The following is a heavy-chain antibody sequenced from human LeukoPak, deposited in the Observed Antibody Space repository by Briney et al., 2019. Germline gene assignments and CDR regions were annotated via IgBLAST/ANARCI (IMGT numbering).Heavy chain of an antibody. CDR1: GGSIRHYY. Sequence: SETLSLTCSVSGGSIRHYYRRWIRQPPGKGLEWIGYIYYSGSTKYNSSLKSRVTISVQTCNNQFSLKLSCVSSAYTAVYYCARSSSILTIPTFDYWGRGTLVTVSS. V-gene: IGHV4-59*01. J-gene: IGHJ4*02. CDR3: ARSSSILTIPTFDY. CDR2: IYYSGST. D-gene: IGHD5-24*01.